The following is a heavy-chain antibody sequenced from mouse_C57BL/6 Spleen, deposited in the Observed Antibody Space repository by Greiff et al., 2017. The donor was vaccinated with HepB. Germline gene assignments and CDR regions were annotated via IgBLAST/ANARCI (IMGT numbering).Heavy chain of an antibody. J-gene: IGHJ2*01. Sequence: VQLQQSGAELVRPGASVKLSCKASGYTFTDYYINWVKQRPGQGLEWIARIYPGSGNTYYNEKFKGKATLTAEKSSSTAYMQLSSLTSEDSAVYVCARVNWDVCRGFDYWGQGTTLTVSS. CDR3: ARVNWDVCRGFDY. D-gene: IGHD4-1*01. CDR2: IYPGSGNT. CDR1: GYTFTDYY. V-gene: IGHV1-76*01.